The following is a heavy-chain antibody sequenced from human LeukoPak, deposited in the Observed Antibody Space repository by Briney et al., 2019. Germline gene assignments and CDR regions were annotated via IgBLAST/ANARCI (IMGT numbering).Heavy chain of an antibody. Sequence: SETLSLTCAVYGGSFSGYYWSWIRQPPGKGLEWIGEINRSGSTNYNPSLKSRVTISVDTSKNQFSLKLSSVTAADTAVYYCARGKRIFGVVTLLPQFDYWGQGTLVTVSS. J-gene: IGHJ4*02. CDR2: INRSGST. CDR1: GGSFSGYY. CDR3: ARGKRIFGVVTLLPQFDY. V-gene: IGHV4-34*01. D-gene: IGHD3-3*01.